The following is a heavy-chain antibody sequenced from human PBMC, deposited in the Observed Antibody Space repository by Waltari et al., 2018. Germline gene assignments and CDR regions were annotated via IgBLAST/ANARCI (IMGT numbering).Heavy chain of an antibody. V-gene: IGHV4-39*01. D-gene: IGHD6-13*01. J-gene: IGHJ4*02. CDR1: GTSVTTPNYF. CDR3: ARGIWQQLAHFDS. CDR2: IYFTGST. Sequence: LHLQLSCPGLVKPSETLSLTCAVSGTSVTTPNYFWGWIRQPPGTGLEWIGRIYFTGSTDYNPSLKSRVTISIDTSTNQFSLNLRSVTAADTAVYYCARGIWQQLAHFDSWGQGTLVTVSS.